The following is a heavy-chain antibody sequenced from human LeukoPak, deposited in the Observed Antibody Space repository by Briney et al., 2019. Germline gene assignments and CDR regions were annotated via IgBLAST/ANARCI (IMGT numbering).Heavy chain of an antibody. Sequence: KPSETLSLTCTVSGGSISSYYWSWIRQPPGKGLEWIGYIYYSGTTYYNPSLESRVTISVDTSKNQFSLKLSSVTAADTAVYYCARGEYYFDYWGQGTLVTVSS. CDR2: IYYSGTT. V-gene: IGHV4-59*08. CDR3: ARGEYYFDY. D-gene: IGHD3-10*01. J-gene: IGHJ4*02. CDR1: GGSISSYY.